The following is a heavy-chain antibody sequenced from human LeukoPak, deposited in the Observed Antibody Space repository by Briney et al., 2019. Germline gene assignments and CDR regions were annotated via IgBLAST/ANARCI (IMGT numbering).Heavy chain of an antibody. Sequence: GASVKVSCEASGYTFTGFYIYWLRQAPGKGPEWMGWVNPKSGVTNYAQKFQGRVTMTRDTSIRTAYMELSSLRSDDTAVYYCASGHETGLFDYWGQGTLVAVSS. CDR1: GYTFTGFY. D-gene: IGHD3-9*01. J-gene: IGHJ4*02. V-gene: IGHV1-2*02. CDR3: ASGHETGLFDY. CDR2: VNPKSGVT.